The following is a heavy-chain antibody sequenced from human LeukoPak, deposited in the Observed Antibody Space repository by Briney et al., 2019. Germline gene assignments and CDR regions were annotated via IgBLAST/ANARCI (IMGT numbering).Heavy chain of an antibody. CDR1: GFTFSGSA. D-gene: IGHD4-17*01. CDR3: IGGDYVEPFDY. CDR2: IRSKANSYAT. V-gene: IGHV3-73*01. J-gene: IGHJ4*02. Sequence: GGSLKLSCAASGFTFSGSAMHWVRQASGKGLEWVGRIRSKANSYATAYAAPVKGRFTISRDDSKNTAYLQMNSLRAEDTAVYYCIGGDYVEPFDYWGQGTLVTVSS.